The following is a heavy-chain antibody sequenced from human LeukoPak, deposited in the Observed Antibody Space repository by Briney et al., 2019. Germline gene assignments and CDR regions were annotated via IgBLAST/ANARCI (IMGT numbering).Heavy chain of an antibody. CDR2: MNPNSGNT. V-gene: IGHV1-8*01. D-gene: IGHD2-2*01. CDR1: GYTFTSYD. J-gene: IGHJ6*03. CDR3: ARVTSCSSTSCNYYYYYMDV. Sequence: ASVKVSCKASGYTFTSYDINWVRQATGQGLEWMGWMNPNSGNTGYAQKFQGRVTTTRNTSISTAYMELSSLRSEDTAVYYCARVTSCSSTSCNYYYYYMDVWGKGTTVTVSS.